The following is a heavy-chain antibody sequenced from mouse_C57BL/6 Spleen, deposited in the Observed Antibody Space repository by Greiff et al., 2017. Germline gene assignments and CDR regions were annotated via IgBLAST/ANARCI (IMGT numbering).Heavy chain of an antibody. Sequence: DVHLVESEGGLVQPGSSMKLSCTASGFTFSDYYMAWVRQVPEKGLEWVANINYDGSSTYYLDSLKSRFIISGDNAKNILYLQMSSLKSEDTATYYCARERSNYEAMDYWGQGTSVTVSS. J-gene: IGHJ4*01. V-gene: IGHV5-16*01. D-gene: IGHD2-5*01. CDR2: INYDGSST. CDR3: ARERSNYEAMDY. CDR1: GFTFSDYY.